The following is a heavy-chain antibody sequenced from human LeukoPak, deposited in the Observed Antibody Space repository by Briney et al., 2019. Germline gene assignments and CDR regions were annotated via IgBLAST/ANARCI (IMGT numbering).Heavy chain of an antibody. Sequence: GSLRLSFAASGFPFSDYAMGWVRPAPGEGLEGVANIKQDGSEKYYVDSVKGRFTISRDNAKSSLYLQMNNLRAEDTAVYYCARVKSSSVDAFDIWGQGTMVTVSS. CDR1: GFPFSDYA. CDR3: ARVKSSSVDAFDI. D-gene: IGHD6-13*01. J-gene: IGHJ3*02. V-gene: IGHV3-7*01. CDR2: IKQDGSEK.